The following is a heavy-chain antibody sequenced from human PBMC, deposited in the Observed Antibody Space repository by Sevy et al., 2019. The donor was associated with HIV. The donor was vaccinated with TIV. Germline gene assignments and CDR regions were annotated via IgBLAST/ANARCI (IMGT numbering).Heavy chain of an antibody. CDR3: AATKDYYENSGSPFDY. V-gene: IGHV1-24*01. J-gene: IGHJ4*02. CDR2: FDPEDGET. CDR1: GHTLNRLG. D-gene: IGHD3-22*01. Sequence: ASVKVSCKVYGHTLNRLGIHWVRQAPGKGLEWMGSFDPEDGETFQAQKFQGRVTMTDDTSTDIAYMELSSLRAEDTDVYYCAATKDYYENSGSPFDYWGQATLVTVSS.